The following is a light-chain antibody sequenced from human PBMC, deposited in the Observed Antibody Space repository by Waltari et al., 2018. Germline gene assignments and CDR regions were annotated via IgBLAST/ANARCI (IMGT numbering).Light chain of an antibody. CDR1: QYIDYF. J-gene: IGKJ3*01. Sequence: DIQLTQSPSSLSASVGDRVTITCRTSQYIDYFLNWYQQKPGQAPKVRIFEASTLQSGVPYRFSGSGSGTDFTLTIRSLQPEDFATYYCQQSHSTPLTFGPGTKLDVK. V-gene: IGKV1-39*01. CDR2: EAS. CDR3: QQSHSTPLT.